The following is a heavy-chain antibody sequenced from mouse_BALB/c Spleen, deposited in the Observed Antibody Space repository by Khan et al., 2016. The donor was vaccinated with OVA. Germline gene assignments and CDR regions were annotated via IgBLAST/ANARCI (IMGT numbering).Heavy chain of an antibody. D-gene: IGHD2-14*01. CDR3: ARGYDFFAY. CDR2: VNPNTGNT. CDR1: GYSFTGYY. Sequence: EVQLQQSGPDLVKPGASVKMSCKASGYSFTGYYMNWVKQSHGKSLECIGRVNPNTGNTNYNQQFKGKAILIVDTSSSTAYMELRSQTSEDTAVYYWARGYDFFAYWGQGTLVTVSA. V-gene: IGHV1-18*01. J-gene: IGHJ3*01.